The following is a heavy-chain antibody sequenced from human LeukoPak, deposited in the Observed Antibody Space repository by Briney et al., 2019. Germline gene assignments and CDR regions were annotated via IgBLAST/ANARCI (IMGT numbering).Heavy chain of an antibody. CDR1: GFTFSNAW. J-gene: IGHJ5*02. Sequence: GGSLRLSCAASGFTFSNAWMSWVRQAPGKGLEWVGRIKSKTDGGTTDYAAPVKGRFTISRDDSKNTLYLQMNSLKTEDTAVYYCTTCPYRITKFWSREFDPWGQGTLVTVSS. CDR2: IKSKTDGGTT. V-gene: IGHV3-15*01. D-gene: IGHD3-9*01. CDR3: TTCPYRITKFWSREFDP.